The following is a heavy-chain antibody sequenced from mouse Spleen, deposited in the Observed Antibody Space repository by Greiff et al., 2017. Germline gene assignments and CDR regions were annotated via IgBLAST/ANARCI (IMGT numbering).Heavy chain of an antibody. CDR3: ARVYGSRNAMDY. CDR1: GYTFTSYW. D-gene: IGHD1-1*01. CDR2: IYPGSGST. Sequence: QVQLQQPGAELVKPGASVKMSCKASGYTFTSYWITWVKQRPGQGLEWIGDIYPGSGSTNYNEKFKSKATLTVDTSSSTAYMQLSSLTSEDSAVYYCARVYGSRNAMDYWGQGTSVTVSS. V-gene: IGHV1-55*01. J-gene: IGHJ4*01.